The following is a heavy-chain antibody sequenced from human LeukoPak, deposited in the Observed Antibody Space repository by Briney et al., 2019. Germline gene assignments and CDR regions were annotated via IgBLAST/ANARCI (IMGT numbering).Heavy chain of an antibody. Sequence: GRSLSLSCAASGFTFNTHGMHWVRQAPGKGLDRVAVIWYDGSIKYYSDSVKGRFTISRDNSKNTLNLQMNSLRAEDTAVYYCVRISCTGSRCKPYSYYDMDVWGQGTTVTVSS. D-gene: IGHD2-15*01. J-gene: IGHJ6*02. CDR1: GFTFNTHG. CDR2: IWYDGSIK. V-gene: IGHV3-33*01. CDR3: VRISCTGSRCKPYSYYDMDV.